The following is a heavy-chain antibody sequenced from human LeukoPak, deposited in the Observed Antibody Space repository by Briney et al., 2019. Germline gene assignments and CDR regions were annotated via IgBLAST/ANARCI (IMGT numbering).Heavy chain of an antibody. Sequence: SETLSLTCTVSGGSISSYYLSWIRQPPGKGLEWIGYIYYSGSTNYNPSLKSRVTISVDTSKNQFSLMLSSVTAADTAVYYCARVVAAAAGDYFDYWGQGTLVTVSS. D-gene: IGHD6-13*01. CDR3: ARVVAAAAGDYFDY. CDR2: IYYSGST. J-gene: IGHJ4*02. V-gene: IGHV4-59*01. CDR1: GGSISSYY.